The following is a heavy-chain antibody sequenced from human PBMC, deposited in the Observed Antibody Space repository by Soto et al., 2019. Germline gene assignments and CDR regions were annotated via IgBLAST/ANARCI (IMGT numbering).Heavy chain of an antibody. V-gene: IGHV4-59*01. J-gene: IGHJ4*02. Sequence: PSETLSLTCTVSGGSISSNYWTWIRQPPGKGLEWIGYVYNSGSTNYNPSLKSRVTISEDTSKSQFSLKVNSMTAADTAVYYCARYRREAAAEYTFDYWGQGILGTVSS. CDR3: ARYRREAAAEYTFDY. CDR1: GGSISSNY. D-gene: IGHD6-13*01. CDR2: VYNSGST.